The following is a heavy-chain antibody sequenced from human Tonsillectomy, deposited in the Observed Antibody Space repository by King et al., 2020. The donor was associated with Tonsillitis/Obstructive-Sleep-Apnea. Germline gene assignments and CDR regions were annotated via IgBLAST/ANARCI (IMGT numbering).Heavy chain of an antibody. CDR3: ARVESLFVGGGYMDV. CDR2: IYYSGST. CDR1: GGSINSFY. D-gene: IGHD2-15*01. Sequence: QVQLQESGPGLVKPSETLSLTCTVSGGSINSFYWSWIRPSPGKRLEWIGYIYYSGSTNYNPSLRSRVTISVDTSKNQFSLKLSSVTAADTAVYYGARVESLFVGGGYMDVWGKGTTVTVSS. V-gene: IGHV4-59*01. J-gene: IGHJ6*03.